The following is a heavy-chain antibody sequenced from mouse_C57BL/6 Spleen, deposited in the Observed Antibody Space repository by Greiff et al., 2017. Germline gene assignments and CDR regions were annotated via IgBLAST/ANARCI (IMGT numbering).Heavy chain of an antibody. V-gene: IGHV1-4*01. D-gene: IGHD1-1*01. CDR2: INPSSGYT. Sequence: VKLMESGAELARPGASVKMSCKASGYTFTSYTLHWVKQRPGQGLEWIGYINPSSGYTKYNQKFKDKATLTADKSSSTAYMQLSSLTSADSAVYYCARSGTTVVAPRFDYWGQGTTLTVSS. CDR3: ARSGTTVVAPRFDY. CDR1: GYTFTSYT. J-gene: IGHJ2*01.